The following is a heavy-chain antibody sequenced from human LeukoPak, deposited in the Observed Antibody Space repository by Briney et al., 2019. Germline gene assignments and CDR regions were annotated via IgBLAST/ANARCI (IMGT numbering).Heavy chain of an antibody. J-gene: IGHJ5*02. Sequence: SVKASCKASGGTFSSYAISWVRQAPGQGLEWMGRIIPILGIANYAQKFQGRVTITADKSTSTAYMELSSLRSEDTAVYYCARVVTTVTTYWFDPWGQGTLVTVSS. V-gene: IGHV1-69*04. D-gene: IGHD4-17*01. CDR1: GGTFSSYA. CDR3: ARVVTTVTTYWFDP. CDR2: IIPILGIA.